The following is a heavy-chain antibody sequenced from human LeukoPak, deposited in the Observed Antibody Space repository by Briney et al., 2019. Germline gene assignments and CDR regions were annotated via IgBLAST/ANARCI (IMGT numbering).Heavy chain of an antibody. Sequence: SETLSLTCAVYGGSFSGYYWSWIRQPPGKGLEWIGEINHSGSTNYNPSLKSRVTISVDTSKDQFSLKLSSVTAADTAVYYCTREVRSAWASFDPWGQGTLVIVSS. CDR3: TREVRSAWASFDP. CDR2: INHSGST. J-gene: IGHJ5*02. V-gene: IGHV4-34*01. CDR1: GGSFSGYY. D-gene: IGHD1-26*01.